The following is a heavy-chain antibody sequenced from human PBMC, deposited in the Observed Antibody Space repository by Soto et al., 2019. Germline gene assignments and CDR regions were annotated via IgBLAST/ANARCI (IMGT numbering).Heavy chain of an antibody. V-gene: IGHV1-18*01. J-gene: IGHJ2*01. CDR3: ARDKGYSSGWYFWYFDL. CDR2: ISAYNGNT. CDR1: GYTFTIYG. D-gene: IGHD6-19*01. Sequence: ASVKVSCKASGYTFTIYGISWVRQAPGQGLEWMGWISAYNGNTNYAQKLQGRVTMTTDTSTSTAYMELRSLRSDDTAVYYCARDKGYSSGWYFWYFDLWGRGTLVTVSS.